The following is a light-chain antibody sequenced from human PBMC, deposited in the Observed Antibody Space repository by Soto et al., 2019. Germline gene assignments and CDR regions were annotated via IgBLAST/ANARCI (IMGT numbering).Light chain of an antibody. V-gene: IGLV2-8*01. CDR1: SSDVGGYNY. CDR3: LSYAGSNLLYV. J-gene: IGLJ1*01. CDR2: EVS. Sequence: QSVLTQPPSASGAPGQSVTISCTGTSSDVGGYNYVSWYQQHPGKAPKLMIYEVSKRPSGVPDRFSGSKSVNTASLTVSGLQAEDEADYSCLSYAGSNLLYVFGTGTKVTVL.